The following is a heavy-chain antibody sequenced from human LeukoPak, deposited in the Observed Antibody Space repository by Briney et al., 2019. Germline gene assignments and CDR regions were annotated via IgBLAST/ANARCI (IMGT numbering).Heavy chain of an antibody. CDR2: TYYRSKWYN. CDR3: ARDLTVTAWNNWFDP. J-gene: IGHJ5*02. Sequence: SQTLSLTCAISGDSVSSNTGGWNWIRQSPSRGLEWLGRTYYRSKWYNDYAVSVKSRISINPDTSKNQFSLQLNSVTPEDTAVYYCARDLTVTAWNNWFDPWGQGTLVTVSS. V-gene: IGHV6-1*01. D-gene: IGHD2-21*02. CDR1: GDSVSSNTGG.